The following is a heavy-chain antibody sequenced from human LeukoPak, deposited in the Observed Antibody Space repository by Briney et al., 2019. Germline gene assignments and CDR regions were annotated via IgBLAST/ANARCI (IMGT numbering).Heavy chain of an antibody. CDR2: ISGSGGST. CDR3: ARFTPYYDILTGSGMDV. V-gene: IGHV3-23*01. J-gene: IGHJ6*02. D-gene: IGHD3-9*01. Sequence: PGGSLRLSCAASGFTFSSYAMSWVRQAPGKGLEGVSAISGSGGSTYYADSVKGGFTISRDNSKHTLYLQMNSLRAEDTAVYYCARFTPYYDILTGSGMDVWGQGTTVTVSS. CDR1: GFTFSSYA.